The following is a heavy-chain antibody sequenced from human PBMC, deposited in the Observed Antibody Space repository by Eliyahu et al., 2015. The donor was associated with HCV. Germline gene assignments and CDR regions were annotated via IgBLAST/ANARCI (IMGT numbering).Heavy chain of an antibody. V-gene: IGHV3-7*04. CDR1: GFTFGDHW. Sequence: EVRLVESGGALVQPGGSLKLSCVGSGFTFGDHWMTWVRQAPGRGLQWVSNIKQDGSEKDYVDSVRGRFAISRDNAKSSLFLQMDALRVEDTAIYYCARGHTSGWKTAGYWGQGTLVTVSS. CDR2: IKQDGSEK. D-gene: IGHD6-25*01. CDR3: ARGHTSGWKTAGY. J-gene: IGHJ4*02.